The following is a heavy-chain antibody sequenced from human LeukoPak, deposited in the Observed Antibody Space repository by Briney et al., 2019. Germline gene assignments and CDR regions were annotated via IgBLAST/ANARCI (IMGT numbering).Heavy chain of an antibody. V-gene: IGHV4-39*01. CDR1: AGSTSSSNYI. CDR2: IHYSGST. D-gene: IGHD6-6*01. Sequence: SETLSLTCTVSAGSTSSSNYIWGWIRQPPGEGLEWIGSIHYSGSTYYNPSLKSRVTISVDTSKNLLALKLSSVTAADTAVYYCARQVSSIIARPFDYWGQGTQVTVPS. J-gene: IGHJ4*02. CDR3: ARQVSSIIARPFDY.